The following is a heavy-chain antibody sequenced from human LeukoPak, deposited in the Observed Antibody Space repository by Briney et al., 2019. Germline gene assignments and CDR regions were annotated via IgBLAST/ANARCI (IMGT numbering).Heavy chain of an antibody. Sequence: GGSLRLSCAASGLIVSSNYMTWVRQAPGKGLEWVSVIYSGGSIYYADSVKGRFTISRDNSRNTLYLQMNSLRAEDTAVYYCARTYYYDSSGSFDYWGQGTLATVSS. CDR2: IYSGGSI. J-gene: IGHJ4*02. D-gene: IGHD3-22*01. CDR3: ARTYYYDSSGSFDY. V-gene: IGHV3-53*01. CDR1: GLIVSSNY.